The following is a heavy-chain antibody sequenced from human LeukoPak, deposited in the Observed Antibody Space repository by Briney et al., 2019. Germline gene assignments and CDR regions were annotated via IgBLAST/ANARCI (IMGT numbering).Heavy chain of an antibody. J-gene: IGHJ4*02. CDR2: IIPIFGTA. D-gene: IGHD6-13*01. V-gene: IGHV1-69*13. CDR3: ARTGGSSWYQYFGFDY. Sequence: SVKVSCKASGGTFSSYAISWVRQAPGQGLEWMGGIIPIFGTANYAQRFQGRVTITADESTSTAYMELSSLRSEDTAVYYCARTGGSSWYQYFGFDYWGQGTLVTVSS. CDR1: GGTFSSYA.